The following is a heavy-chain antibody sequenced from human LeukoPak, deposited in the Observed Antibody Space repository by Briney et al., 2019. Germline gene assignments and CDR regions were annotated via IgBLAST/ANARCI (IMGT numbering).Heavy chain of an antibody. CDR3: AREAMMGHTTFDY. CDR2: IYYSGST. D-gene: IGHD3-22*01. CDR1: GGSISSYY. J-gene: IGHJ4*02. V-gene: IGHV4-59*01. Sequence: PSETLSLTCTVSGGSISSYYWSRIRQPPGKGLEWIGYIYYSGSTNYNPSLKSRVTISVDTSKNQFSLKLSSVTAADTAVYYCAREAMMGHTTFDYWGQGTLVTVSS.